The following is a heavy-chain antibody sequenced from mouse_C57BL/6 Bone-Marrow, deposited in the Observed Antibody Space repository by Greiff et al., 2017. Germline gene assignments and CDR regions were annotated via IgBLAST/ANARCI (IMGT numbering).Heavy chain of an antibody. J-gene: IGHJ3*01. V-gene: IGHV1-81*01. D-gene: IGHD1-1*01. CDR3: ARQIDDYGGGYWLAY. CDR1: GYTFTSYG. CDR2: IYPRSGNT. Sequence: QVQLKESGAELARPGASVKLSCKASGYTFTSYGITWVKQRTGQGLEWIGEIYPRSGNTYYNEKFKGKATLTADKSSSTAYMGLRSLTSEDSAVDFWARQIDDYGGGYWLAYWGQGTLVTVSA.